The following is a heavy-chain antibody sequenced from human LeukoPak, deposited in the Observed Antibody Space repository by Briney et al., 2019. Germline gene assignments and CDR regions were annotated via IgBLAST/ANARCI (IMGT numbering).Heavy chain of an antibody. J-gene: IGHJ4*02. D-gene: IGHD5-12*01. V-gene: IGHV3-30*02. Sequence: PGGSLRLSCAASGFTFSSYAMHWVRQAPGKGLEWVAFIRSDGSNKSYADSVKGRFTISRDNAKNSLYLQMNSLRAEDTAVYYCARVGPSGYGSIYFDYWGQGTLVTVSS. CDR2: IRSDGSNK. CDR1: GFTFSSYA. CDR3: ARVGPSGYGSIYFDY.